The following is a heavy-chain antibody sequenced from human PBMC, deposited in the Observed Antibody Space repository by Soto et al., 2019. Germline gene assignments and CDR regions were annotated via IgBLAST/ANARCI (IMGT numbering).Heavy chain of an antibody. CDR3: ARRQWGRHDFWSGYYMGDILTNYYYGMDV. D-gene: IGHD3-3*01. Sequence: GASLKISCKGSGYSFTSYWISWVRQMPGKGLEWMGRIDPSDSYTNYSPSFQGHVTISADKSISTAYLQWSSLKASDTAMYYCARRQWGRHDFWSGYYMGDILTNYYYGMDVWGQGTTVTVSS. CDR1: GYSFTSYW. J-gene: IGHJ6*02. CDR2: IDPSDSYT. V-gene: IGHV5-10-1*01.